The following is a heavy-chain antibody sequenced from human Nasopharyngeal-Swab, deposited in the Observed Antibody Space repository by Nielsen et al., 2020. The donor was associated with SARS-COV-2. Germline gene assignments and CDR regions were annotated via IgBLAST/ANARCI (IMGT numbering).Heavy chain of an antibody. V-gene: IGHV4-30-4*01. CDR3: ARDWELLGFDY. D-gene: IGHD1-26*01. Sequence: SETLSLTCTVSGGSISSSSYYWSWIRQPPGKGLEWIGYIYYSGSTYYNPSLKSRVTISVDTSKNQFSLKLSSVTAADTAVYYCARDWELLGFDYWGQGTLVTVSS. CDR1: GGSISSSSYY. CDR2: IYYSGST. J-gene: IGHJ4*02.